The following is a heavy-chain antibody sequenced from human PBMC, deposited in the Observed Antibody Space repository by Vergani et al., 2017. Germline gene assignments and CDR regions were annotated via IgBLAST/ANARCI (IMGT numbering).Heavy chain of an antibody. CDR1: GGTFSSYA. D-gene: IGHD3-3*01. J-gene: IGHJ6*02. CDR2: IIPILGTA. V-gene: IGHV1-69*11. CDR3: ARGGGHYDFWSGYYGYYYYGMDV. Sequence: QVQLVQSGAEVKKPGSSVKVSCKASGGTFSSYAISWVRQAPGQGLEWMGRIIPILGTANYAQKFQGRVTITADESTSTAYMELSSLRSEDTAVYYCARGGGHYDFWSGYYGYYYYGMDVWGQGTTVTVSS.